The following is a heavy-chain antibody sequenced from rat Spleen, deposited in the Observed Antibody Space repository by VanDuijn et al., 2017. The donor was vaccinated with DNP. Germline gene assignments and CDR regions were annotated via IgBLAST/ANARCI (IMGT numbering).Heavy chain of an antibody. CDR1: GYSITSNY. CDR3: ARSGFNYPVMPAY. V-gene: IGHV3-1*01. Sequence: EVQLQESGPGLVKPSQSLSLTCSVTGYSITSNYWGWIRKFPGNKMEWMGYISYSGSTSYNPSLKSRISITRDTSKNQFFLQLNSVTTVDTATYYCARSGFNYPVMPAYWGQGTLVTVSS. D-gene: IGHD1-4*01. CDR2: ISYSGST. J-gene: IGHJ3*01.